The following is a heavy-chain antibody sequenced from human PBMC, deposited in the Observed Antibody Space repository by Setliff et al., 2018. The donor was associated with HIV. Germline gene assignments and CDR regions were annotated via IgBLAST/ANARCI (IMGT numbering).Heavy chain of an antibody. Sequence: SETLSLTCGVPGYSIRSHYWSWIRQSPGKGLEWIGNIYYSESTTYNPSLKSRVTISVDTSKNQFSLTLSSVTAADTAVYYCARLPKGGAKTGVQHWGQGTLVTVSS. D-gene: IGHD1-26*01. J-gene: IGHJ1*01. CDR3: ARLPKGGAKTGVQH. CDR1: GYSIRSHY. V-gene: IGHV4-59*11. CDR2: IYYSEST.